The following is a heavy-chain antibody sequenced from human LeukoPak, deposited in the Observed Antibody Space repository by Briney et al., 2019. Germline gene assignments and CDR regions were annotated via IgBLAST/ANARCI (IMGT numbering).Heavy chain of an antibody. D-gene: IGHD4-17*01. CDR1: GGSINSSSYY. CDR3: ASRRYYFEY. CDR2: IYYSGST. Sequence: SEPLSLTCTVSGGSINSSSYYWGWIRQPPGKGLEWIGSIYYSGSTYYNPSLKSRVTISVDTSKNQFSLRLSSVTAADTAVYYCASRRYYFEYWGQGTLVTVSS. J-gene: IGHJ4*02. V-gene: IGHV4-39*07.